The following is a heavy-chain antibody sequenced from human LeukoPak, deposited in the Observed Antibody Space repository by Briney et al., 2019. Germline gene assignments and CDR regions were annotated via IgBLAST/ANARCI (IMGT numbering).Heavy chain of an antibody. Sequence: SVKVSCKASGGTFSSYAISWVRQAPGQGLEWMGGIIPIFGTANYAQKFQGRVTITADESTSTAYMELSSLRSEDTAVYYCASPSGGYCSSTSCYTTNWFDPWGQGTLVTVSS. V-gene: IGHV1-69*13. D-gene: IGHD2-2*02. J-gene: IGHJ5*02. CDR3: ASPSGGYCSSTSCYTTNWFDP. CDR2: IIPIFGTA. CDR1: GGTFSSYA.